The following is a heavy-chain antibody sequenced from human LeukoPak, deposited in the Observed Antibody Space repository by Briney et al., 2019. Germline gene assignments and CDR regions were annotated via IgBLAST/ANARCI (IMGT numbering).Heavy chain of an antibody. CDR2: INPNSGGT. Sequence: ASVKVSCKASGYTFTGYYMHWVRQAPGQGLEWMGWINPNSGGTNYAQKFQSRVTMTRDTSISTAYMELSRLRSDDTAVYYCARGPNGGNYYYYYYMDVWGKGTTVTVSS. J-gene: IGHJ6*03. D-gene: IGHD4-23*01. CDR3: ARGPNGGNYYYYYYMDV. CDR1: GYTFTGYY. V-gene: IGHV1-2*02.